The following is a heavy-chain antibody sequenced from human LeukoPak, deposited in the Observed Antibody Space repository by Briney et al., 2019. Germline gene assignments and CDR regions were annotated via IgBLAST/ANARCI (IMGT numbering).Heavy chain of an antibody. CDR3: ARAVGATTLWWFDP. J-gene: IGHJ5*02. Sequence: GGSLRLSCAASGFTFSSYAMHWVRQAPGKGLEYVSAISSNGGSTYYANSVRGRFTVSRDNSKNTLYLQMGSLRPEDMAGYYCARAVGATTLWWFDPWGQGTLVTVSS. CDR2: ISSNGGST. CDR1: GFTFSSYA. D-gene: IGHD1-26*01. V-gene: IGHV3-64*01.